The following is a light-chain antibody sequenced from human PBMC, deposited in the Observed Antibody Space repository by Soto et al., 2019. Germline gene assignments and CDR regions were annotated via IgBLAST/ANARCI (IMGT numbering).Light chain of an antibody. V-gene: IGKV1-9*01. J-gene: IGKJ4*01. CDR3: QQVDVYPST. CDR1: QGISNF. CDR2: AAS. Sequence: IQLTQSPSSLSASVGDRVTITCRARQGISNFLAWYQQKPGKAPNLLIYAASTLQSVVPSRFSGGGSGTDFTLTIHRLQPEDFATYYCQQVDVYPSTFGGGTKVEIK.